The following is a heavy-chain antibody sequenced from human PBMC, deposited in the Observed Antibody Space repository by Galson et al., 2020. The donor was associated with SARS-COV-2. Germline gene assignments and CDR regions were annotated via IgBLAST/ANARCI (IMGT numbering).Heavy chain of an antibody. CDR3: VRGAEERRIIVVVPYYYTYMDV. CDR1: GESIKNHY. D-gene: IGHD2-2*01. V-gene: IGHV4-34*01. CDR2: INHRGST. Sequence: SETLYLPCAAYGESIKNHYWTGIRQTTGKGLQWIGEINHRGSTNYDPPLQGRSAMSLHTSKNQFSLRLSSVTAADTAVYYCVRGAEERRIIVVVPYYYTYMDVWGGGTAVTVSS. J-gene: IGHJ6*03.